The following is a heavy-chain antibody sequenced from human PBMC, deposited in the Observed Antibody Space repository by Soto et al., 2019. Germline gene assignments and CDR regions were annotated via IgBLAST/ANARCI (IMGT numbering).Heavy chain of an antibody. D-gene: IGHD4-4*01. CDR1: SGSISSSNW. Sequence: LPETLSLTCAVSSGSISSSNWWSWVRQPPGKGLEWIGEIYHSGSTNYNPSLKSRVTISVDKSKNQFSLKLSSVTAADTAVYYCARKKSNYETWGGYNWFDPWGQGTLVTVSS. J-gene: IGHJ5*02. CDR3: ARKKSNYETWGGYNWFDP. V-gene: IGHV4-4*03. CDR2: IYHSGST.